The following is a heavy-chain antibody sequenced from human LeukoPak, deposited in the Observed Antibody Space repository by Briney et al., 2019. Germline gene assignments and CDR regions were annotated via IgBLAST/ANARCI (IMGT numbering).Heavy chain of an antibody. CDR1: GFTFSDHY. V-gene: IGHV3-72*01. J-gene: IGHJ4*02. Sequence: GGSLRLSCAASGFTFSDHYMDWVRQAPGKGLEWVGRIRNKANSYTTEYAASVKGRFTISRDDSKNSLYPQMNSLKTEDTAVYYCASSGSSSGYYYGMGYWGQGTLVTVSS. D-gene: IGHD3-22*01. CDR3: ASSGSSSGYYYGMGY. CDR2: IRNKANSYTT.